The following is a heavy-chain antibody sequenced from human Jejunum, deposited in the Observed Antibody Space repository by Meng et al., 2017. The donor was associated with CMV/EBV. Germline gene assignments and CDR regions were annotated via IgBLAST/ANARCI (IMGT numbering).Heavy chain of an antibody. CDR2: IRSSNRYI. J-gene: IGHJ4*02. V-gene: IGHV3-21*06. D-gene: IGHD4-17*01. Sequence: EASGFTFGSYWMSWVRQAPGTGLEWVSRIRSSNRYIYYADSMKGRFTISRDNAKNSLYLQMNSLRAEDTAVYYCARDYGLPDYFDSWGQGTLVTVSS. CDR3: ARDYGLPDYFDS. CDR1: GFTFGSYW.